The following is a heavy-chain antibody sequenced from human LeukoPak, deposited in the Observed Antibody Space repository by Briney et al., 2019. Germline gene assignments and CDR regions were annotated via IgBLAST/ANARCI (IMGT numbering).Heavy chain of an antibody. Sequence: PGGSLRLSCAASGFTFSSYAMHWVRQAPGKGLEWVAFIRYDGSNKYYADSVKGRFTISRDNSKNTLYLQMNSLRAEDTAVYYCAKGGSPLEYSSSSIDYWGQGTLVTVSS. V-gene: IGHV3-30*02. J-gene: IGHJ4*02. CDR2: IRYDGSNK. CDR3: AKGGSPLEYSSSSIDY. D-gene: IGHD6-6*01. CDR1: GFTFSSYA.